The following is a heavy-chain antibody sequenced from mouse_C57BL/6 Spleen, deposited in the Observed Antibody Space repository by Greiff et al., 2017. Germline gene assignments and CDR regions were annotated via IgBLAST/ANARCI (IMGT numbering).Heavy chain of an antibody. CDR3: ARSIITTVVANAMDY. D-gene: IGHD1-1*01. J-gene: IGHJ4*01. CDR1: GYAFSSSW. V-gene: IGHV1-82*01. CDR2: IYPGAGDT. Sequence: VQLQPSGPELVKPGASVTISCKASGYAFSSSWMNWVKQRPGKGLEWIGRIYPGAGDTNYNGKFKGKATLTADKSSSTAYMQLRSLTSEDSAVYFCARSIITTVVANAMDYWGQGTSVTVSS.